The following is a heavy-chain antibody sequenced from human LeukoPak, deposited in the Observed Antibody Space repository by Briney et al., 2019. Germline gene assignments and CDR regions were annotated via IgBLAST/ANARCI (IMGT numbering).Heavy chain of an antibody. Sequence: PGGSLRLSCAASGFTFSSYNMNWVRQAPREGLEWISYISSSSSTIYYADSVKGRFTISRDNAKNSLYLQMNSLRAEDTAVYYCARDTARRMEDYWGQGTLVTVSS. J-gene: IGHJ4*02. D-gene: IGHD6-6*01. CDR3: ARDTARRMEDY. CDR1: GFTFSSYN. V-gene: IGHV3-48*01. CDR2: ISSSSSTI.